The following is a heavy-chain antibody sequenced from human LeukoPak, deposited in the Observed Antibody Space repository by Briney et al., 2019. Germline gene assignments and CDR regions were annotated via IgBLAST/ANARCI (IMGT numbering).Heavy chain of an antibody. CDR3: APLLIGDGLDY. V-gene: IGHV3-30*03. CDR2: ISYDGSNK. Sequence: PGGSLRLSCAASGFTFSSYGMHWVRQAPGKGLEWVAVISYDGSNKYYADSVKGRFTVPRDNSKNTLYLQMNSLRADDTAVYYCAPLLIGDGLDYWGQGTLVTVSS. J-gene: IGHJ4*02. CDR1: GFTFSSYG. D-gene: IGHD7-27*01.